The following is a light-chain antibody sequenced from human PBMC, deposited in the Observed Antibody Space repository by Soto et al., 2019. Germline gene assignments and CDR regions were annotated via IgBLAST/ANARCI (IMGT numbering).Light chain of an antibody. Sequence: QSALTQPASVSGSPGQSITISCTGTSSDVGGYNYVSWYQQHPGKAPKLMIYDVSNPPSGVSNRFSGSKSGNTASLTISGLQAEDEDDYDCSSYTSISTLHVVFGGGTKLTVL. J-gene: IGLJ2*01. CDR1: SSDVGGYNY. CDR2: DVS. CDR3: SSYTSISTLHVV. V-gene: IGLV2-14*01.